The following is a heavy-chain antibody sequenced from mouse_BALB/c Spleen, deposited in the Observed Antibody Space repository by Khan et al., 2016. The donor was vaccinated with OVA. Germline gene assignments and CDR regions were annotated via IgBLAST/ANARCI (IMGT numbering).Heavy chain of an antibody. D-gene: IGHD1-1*01. V-gene: IGHV1S136*01. Sequence: VQLQQSGPELVKPGASVKMSCKASGYTFTDYVMHWVKQKPGQGLEWIGYIYPYSDDTDSTERFKGKATLTLDKSSNTAYMDLSSLTSADSAVYYCARCNTDYYIMGYWGQGTSVTVAS. J-gene: IGHJ4*01. CDR2: IYPYSDDT. CDR1: GYTFTDYV. CDR3: ARCNTDYYIMGY.